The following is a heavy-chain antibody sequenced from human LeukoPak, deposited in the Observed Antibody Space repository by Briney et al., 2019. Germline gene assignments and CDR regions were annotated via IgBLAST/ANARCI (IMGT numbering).Heavy chain of an antibody. V-gene: IGHV3-74*01. CDR2: LKSDGSST. D-gene: IGHD6-13*01. CDR1: GFTFSSYW. CDR3: ARGYSSSRYNWFDP. Sequence: GGSLRLSCAASGFTFSSYWMHWVRHAPGKGLVWVSRLKSDGSSTSYADSVEGRFTISRDNAKNTLYLQMNSLRAEDTAVYYCARGYSSSRYNWFDPWGQGTLVTVSS. J-gene: IGHJ5*02.